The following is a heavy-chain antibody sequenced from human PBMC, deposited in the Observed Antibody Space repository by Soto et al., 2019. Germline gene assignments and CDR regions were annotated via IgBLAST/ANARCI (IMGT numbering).Heavy chain of an antibody. J-gene: IGHJ6*02. CDR2: ISYDGSNK. Sequence: WGSLRLSCAASGFTFSSYGMHWVRQAPGKGLEWVAVISYDGSNKYYADSVKGRFTISRDNSKNTLYLQMNSLRAEETAVYYCAKYSGSGYSYYYYYYGMDVWGQGTTVTVSS. V-gene: IGHV3-30*18. CDR3: AKYSGSGYSYYYYYYGMDV. D-gene: IGHD2-15*01. CDR1: GFTFSSYG.